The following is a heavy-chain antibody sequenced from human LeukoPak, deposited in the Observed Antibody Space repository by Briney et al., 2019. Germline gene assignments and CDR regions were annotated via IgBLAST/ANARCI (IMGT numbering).Heavy chain of an antibody. CDR1: GYTFTSYD. Sequence: ASVKVSCKASGYTFTSYDINWVRQATGQGLEWMGWMNPNSGNTGYAQKFQGRVTMTRNTSISTAYMELSSLRSVDTAVYYCARGPEQKWWYVYWGQGTLVTVSS. CDR2: MNPNSGNT. D-gene: IGHD2-15*01. V-gene: IGHV1-8*01. CDR3: ARGPEQKWWYVY. J-gene: IGHJ4*02.